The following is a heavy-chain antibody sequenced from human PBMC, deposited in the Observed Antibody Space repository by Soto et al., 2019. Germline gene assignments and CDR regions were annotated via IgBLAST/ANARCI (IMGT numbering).Heavy chain of an antibody. J-gene: IGHJ4*02. CDR2: IIPIFGTA. V-gene: IGHV1-69*13. D-gene: IGHD2-2*03. CDR3: ARVGGYCSSTSCLDS. Sequence: SVKVSCKASGGTFSSYAISWVRQAPGQGLEWMGGIIPIFGTANYAQKFQGRVTITADESTSTAYMELSSLRSEDTAVYYCARVGGYCSSTSCLDSWGQGTPVPVSS. CDR1: GGTFSSYA.